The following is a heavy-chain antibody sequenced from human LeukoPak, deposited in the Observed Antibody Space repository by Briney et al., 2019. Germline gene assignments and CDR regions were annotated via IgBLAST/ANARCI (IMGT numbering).Heavy chain of an antibody. CDR3: ARGDSRGYYYTPGFDP. Sequence: GGSLRLSCTVSGFTVSSNSMSWVRQAPGKGLEWVSFIYSDNTHYSDSVKGRFTISRDNSKNTLYLQMNSLRAEDTAVYYCARGDSRGYYYTPGFDPWGQGTLVTVSS. CDR2: IYSDNT. V-gene: IGHV3-53*01. D-gene: IGHD3-22*01. J-gene: IGHJ5*02. CDR1: GFTVSSNS.